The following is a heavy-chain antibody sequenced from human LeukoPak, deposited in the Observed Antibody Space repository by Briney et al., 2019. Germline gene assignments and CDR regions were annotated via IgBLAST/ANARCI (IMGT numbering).Heavy chain of an antibody. CDR1: GYTFTGYY. CDR3: ARGGASTRYYGMDV. J-gene: IGHJ6*02. D-gene: IGHD2-15*01. CDR2: INPNSGGT. Sequence: ASVTVSCKASGYTFTGYYMHWVRQAPGQGLEWMGWINPNSGGTNYAQKFQGRVTMTRDTSISTAYMELSRLRSDDTAVYYCARGGASTRYYGMDVWGQGTTVTVSS. V-gene: IGHV1-2*02.